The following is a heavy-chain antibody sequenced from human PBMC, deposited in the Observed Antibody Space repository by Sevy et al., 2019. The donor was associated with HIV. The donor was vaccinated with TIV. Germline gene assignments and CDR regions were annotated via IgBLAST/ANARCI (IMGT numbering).Heavy chain of an antibody. V-gene: IGHV3-33*06. J-gene: IGHJ4*02. CDR2: IWYDGSKI. Sequence: GGSLRLSCAASGFTFSNDAMHWVRQAPGKGLAWVALIWYDGSKIFYADSEKGRFTISRDNSESTLYLQMNSLRAEDTALYHCAKGGQNSGYDYYFDYWGQGTLVTVSS. D-gene: IGHD5-12*01. CDR1: GFTFSNDA. CDR3: AKGGQNSGYDYYFDY.